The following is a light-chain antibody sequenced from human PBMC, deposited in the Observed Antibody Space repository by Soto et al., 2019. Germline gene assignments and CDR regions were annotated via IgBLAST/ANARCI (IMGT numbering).Light chain of an antibody. Sequence: SQSAATLSVSPGERATLSCRASLNVNSYLAWYQQKPGQAPRLLIYDASNRATGVPARFSGSGSGTDFTLTISSLEPEDFALYYCQQRNNWPPITFGQRTRLAIK. CDR3: QQRNNWPPIT. CDR2: DAS. V-gene: IGKV3-11*01. J-gene: IGKJ5*01. CDR1: LNVNSY.